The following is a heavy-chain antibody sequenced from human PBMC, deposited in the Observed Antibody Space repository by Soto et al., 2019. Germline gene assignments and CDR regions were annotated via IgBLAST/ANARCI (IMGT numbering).Heavy chain of an antibody. CDR2: IYNSGTT. CDR1: GDSITSNH. J-gene: IGHJ5*02. V-gene: IGHV4-59*01. D-gene: IGHD4-4*01. Sequence: SETLSLTCAVSGDSITSNHWNWIRQPPGRGLEWIGYIYNSGTTKYNPSLKSRVIISVDTSKNQLSLKLSSVTAADTAAYYCARVSMSTVSWGFDPWGQGTLVTVSS. CDR3: ARVSMSTVSWGFDP.